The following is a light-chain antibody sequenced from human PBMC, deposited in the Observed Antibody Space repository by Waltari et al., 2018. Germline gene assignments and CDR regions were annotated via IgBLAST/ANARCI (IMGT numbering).Light chain of an antibody. CDR2: ASS. Sequence: DVQMSQSPSSLSASVGDRVTITSRASLSIDKALNWYQQKPGTAPKLLIYASSTLQSGVPSRFTGSGSGTHFTLTISSLQPEDIATYSCQQSQGVPFTFGQGTKVDIK. V-gene: IGKV1-39*01. J-gene: IGKJ2*01. CDR3: QQSQGVPFT. CDR1: LSIDKA.